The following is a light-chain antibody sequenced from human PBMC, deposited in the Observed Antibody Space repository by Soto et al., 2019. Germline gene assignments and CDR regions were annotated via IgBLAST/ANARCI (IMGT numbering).Light chain of an antibody. CDR2: DAS. CDR1: QSISSW. J-gene: IGKJ1*01. Sequence: DIQMTQSPSTLSASVGDRVTITCRASQSISSWLAWYQQKPGKAPKLLIYDASILESGVPSRFSGSGSGTEFTLTISSLQPDDFATYYCQQYNSYWTCGQGTKVEIK. CDR3: QQYNSYWT. V-gene: IGKV1-5*01.